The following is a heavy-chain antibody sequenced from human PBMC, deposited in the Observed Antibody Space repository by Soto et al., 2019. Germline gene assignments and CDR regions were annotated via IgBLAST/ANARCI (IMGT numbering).Heavy chain of an antibody. V-gene: IGHV3-30-3*01. Sequence: PGGSLRLSCAASGFTFNNYAMHWVRQAPGKGLEWVAVISYDGNNKYNADSVKGRFTISRDNSKNTLYLQMNSLRAEDTAVYYCAKGATVVSATVYYYYGMDVWGQGTTVTVSS. D-gene: IGHD2-15*01. CDR1: GFTFNNYA. CDR2: ISYDGNNK. CDR3: AKGATVVSATVYYYYGMDV. J-gene: IGHJ6*02.